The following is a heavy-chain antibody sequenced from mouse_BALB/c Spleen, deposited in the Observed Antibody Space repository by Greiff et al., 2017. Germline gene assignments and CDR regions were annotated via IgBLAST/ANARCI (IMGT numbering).Heavy chain of an antibody. CDR2: ISSGGST. D-gene: IGHD1-1*01. CDR3: ARGLTTPYGSRSWFAY. CDR1: GFTFSSYA. V-gene: IGHV5-6-5*01. Sequence: DVKLVESGGGLVKPGGSLKLSCAASGFTFSSYAMSWVRQTPEKRLEWVASISSGGSTYYPDSVKGRFTISRDNARNILYLQMSSLRSEDTAMYYVARGLTTPYGSRSWFAYWGQGTLVTVSA. J-gene: IGHJ3*01.